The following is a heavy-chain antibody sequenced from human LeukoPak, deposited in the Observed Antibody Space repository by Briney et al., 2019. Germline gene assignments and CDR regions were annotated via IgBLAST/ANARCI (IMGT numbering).Heavy chain of an antibody. Sequence: ASVKVSXKASGYTFTGYYMHWVRQAPGQGLEWMGWINPNSGGTNYAQKFQGRVTMTRDTSISTAYMELSRLRSDDTAVYYCAREQLGGYCSSTSCYNWFDPWGQGTLVTVSS. CDR2: INPNSGGT. CDR3: AREQLGGYCSSTSCYNWFDP. V-gene: IGHV1-2*02. D-gene: IGHD2-2*01. J-gene: IGHJ5*02. CDR1: GYTFTGYY.